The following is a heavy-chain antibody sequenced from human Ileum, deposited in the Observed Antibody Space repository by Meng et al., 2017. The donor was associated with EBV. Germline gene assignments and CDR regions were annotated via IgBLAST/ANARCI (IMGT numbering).Heavy chain of an antibody. Sequence: QAQLTQSGPGLVQPSQTLALNWLHFRYSVSTSSAAWTWIRQSPSRGLEWLGRTYYRSKWYNEYALSVKSRITINADKSKNQFSLQLNSVTPEDTAVYYCARGGRLAPFDYWGQGTLVTVSS. CDR2: TYYRSKWYN. CDR1: RYSVSTSSAA. J-gene: IGHJ4*02. V-gene: IGHV6-1*02. D-gene: IGHD6-19*01. CDR3: ARGGRLAPFDY.